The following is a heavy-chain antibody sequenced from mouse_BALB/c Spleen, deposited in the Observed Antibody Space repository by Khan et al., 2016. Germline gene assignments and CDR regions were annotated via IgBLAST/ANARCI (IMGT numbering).Heavy chain of an antibody. CDR1: GYTFTHYG. Sequence: QIQLVQSGPELKKPGETVKISCKASGYTFTHYGIHWVKRAPGQGLKWMGWMKTYTGEPTYGDDFKGRFAFSLETSASTAYLLINNLKNEDLATDCCAREWDYFFDYWGHGTTLTVSS. CDR2: MKTYTGEP. V-gene: IGHV9-1*02. CDR3: AREWDYFFDY. J-gene: IGHJ2*01. D-gene: IGHD4-1*01.